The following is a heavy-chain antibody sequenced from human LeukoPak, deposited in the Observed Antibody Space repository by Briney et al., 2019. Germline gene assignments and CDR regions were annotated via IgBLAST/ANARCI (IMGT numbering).Heavy chain of an antibody. CDR3: AKVGLRWYSSNYFDY. Sequence: GGSLRLSCAASGFTFDDYAMHWVRQAPGKGLEWVSGISWNSGSIGYADSVKGRFTISRDNAKNSLYLQMNSLRAEDTALYYCAKVGLRWYSSNYFDYWGQGTLVTVSS. CDR2: ISWNSGSI. CDR1: GFTFDDYA. V-gene: IGHV3-9*01. J-gene: IGHJ4*02. D-gene: IGHD4-23*01.